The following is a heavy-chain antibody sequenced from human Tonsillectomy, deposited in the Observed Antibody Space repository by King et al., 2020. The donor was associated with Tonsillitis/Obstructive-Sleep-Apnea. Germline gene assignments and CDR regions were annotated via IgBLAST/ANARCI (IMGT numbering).Heavy chain of an antibody. CDR1: GFIFSSYE. J-gene: IGHJ6*02. V-gene: IGHV3-48*03. D-gene: IGHD2-21*02. CDR3: AREEELVTATSYYYYGMAV. Sequence: VQLVEAGGGLVQPGGSLRLSCAASGFIFSSYEMNWVRQAPGKGLEWVSYISSSGSTIYYADSVKGRFTISRDNAKNSLYLQMNSLRAEDTAVYYCAREEELVTATSYYYYGMAVCGQGTTVTVSS. CDR2: ISSSGSTI.